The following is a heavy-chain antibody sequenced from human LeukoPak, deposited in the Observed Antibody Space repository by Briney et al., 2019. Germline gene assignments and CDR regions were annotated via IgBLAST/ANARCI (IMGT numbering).Heavy chain of an antibody. V-gene: IGHV1-69*02. CDR3: ASPVDIVATYAFDI. CDR1: GGTFSSYT. J-gene: IGHJ3*02. D-gene: IGHD5-12*01. CDR2: IIPILGIA. Sequence: SVKVSCKASGGTFSSYTISWVRQAPGQGLEWVGRIIPILGIANYAQKFQGRVTITADKSTSTAYMELSSLRSEDTAVYYCASPVDIVATYAFDIWGQGTMVTVSS.